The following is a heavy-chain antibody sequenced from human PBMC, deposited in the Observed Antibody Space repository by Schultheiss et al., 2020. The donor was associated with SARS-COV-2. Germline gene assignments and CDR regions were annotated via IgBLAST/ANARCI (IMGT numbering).Heavy chain of an antibody. J-gene: IGHJ6*02. CDR2: FDPEDGET. CDR3: STESREGNSPLYYNYGMDV. Sequence: ASVKVSCKVSGYTLTELSMHWVRQAPGKGLEWMGGFDPEDGETIYAQKFQGRVTMTEDTSTDTAYMELSSLRSEDTAVYYCSTESREGNSPLYYNYGMDVWGQGTTVTVSS. V-gene: IGHV1-24*01. D-gene: IGHD4-23*01. CDR1: GYTLTELS.